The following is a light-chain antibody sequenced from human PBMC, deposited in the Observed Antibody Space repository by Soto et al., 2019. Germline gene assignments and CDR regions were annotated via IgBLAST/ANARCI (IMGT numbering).Light chain of an antibody. CDR3: QQSYSSPPT. CDR2: AAS. V-gene: IGKV1-39*01. CDR1: QSISSY. J-gene: IGKJ4*01. Sequence: DIQMTQSPSSLSASVGDRVTITCRASQSISSYLNWYQQKPGKAPKLLIYAASSLQSGVPSGFSGSGSGTDFTLTISSLQPEDFATYYCQQSYSSPPTFXGGTKADIK.